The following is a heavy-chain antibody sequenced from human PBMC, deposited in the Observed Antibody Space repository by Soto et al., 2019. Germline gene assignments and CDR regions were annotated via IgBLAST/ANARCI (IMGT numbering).Heavy chain of an antibody. CDR3: ARSRSGAVADSLDF. V-gene: IGHV3-30*04. CDR1: GFTFSRYA. J-gene: IGHJ4*02. CDR2: ISRDGTNK. D-gene: IGHD3-10*01. Sequence: GGSLRLSCAASGFTFSRYAIHWVRQAPGKGLEWVAVISRDGTNKYYVDSVKGRFTISRDNSRNTLYLQMNSLRHEDAAVYYCARSRSGAVADSLDFWGQGTLVTVS.